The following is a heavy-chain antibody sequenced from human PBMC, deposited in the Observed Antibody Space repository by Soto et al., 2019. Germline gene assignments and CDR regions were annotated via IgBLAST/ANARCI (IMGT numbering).Heavy chain of an antibody. CDR2: IYGTGTT. CDR3: AGFSSGTYLFDL. Sequence: PSETLSLTCTVSDGSISSYYWRWIRQPPGKGLEWIGYIYGTGTTNYSPSLTNRVTISVDMSKNQFSLRLSSVTAADTAVYYCAGFSSGTYLFDLWGQGTPVTVSS. V-gene: IGHV4-59*01. D-gene: IGHD1-26*01. CDR1: DGSISSYY. J-gene: IGHJ5*02.